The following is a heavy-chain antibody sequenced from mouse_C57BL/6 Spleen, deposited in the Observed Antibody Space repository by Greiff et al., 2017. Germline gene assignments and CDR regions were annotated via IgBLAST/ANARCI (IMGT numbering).Heavy chain of an antibody. V-gene: IGHV7-3*01. J-gene: IGHJ4*01. CDR1: GFTFTDYY. Sequence: EVHLVESGAGLVQPGGSLSLSCAASGFTFTDYYMSWVRQPPGKALEWFGFIRNKANGYTTEYSASVKGRFTISRDNSQSILYLQMNALRAEDRATYYWGRGDVDYYGNNAKEDWGQGTTVTVS. D-gene: IGHD1-1*01. CDR2: IRNKANGYTT. CDR3: GRGDVDYYGNNAKED.